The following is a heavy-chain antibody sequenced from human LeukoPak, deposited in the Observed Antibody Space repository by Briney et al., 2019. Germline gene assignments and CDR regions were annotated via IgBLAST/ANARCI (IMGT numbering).Heavy chain of an antibody. Sequence: GGSLRLSCAASRFTFSSYWMSWVRQAPGKGLEWVANIKQDGSEKYYVDSVKGRFTISRDNAKNSMYLQMNSLRAEDTAVYFCAAADSSGYFDAFDIWGKGTMVTVSS. CDR2: IKQDGSEK. V-gene: IGHV3-7*01. CDR3: AAADSSGYFDAFDI. CDR1: RFTFSSYW. J-gene: IGHJ3*02. D-gene: IGHD3-22*01.